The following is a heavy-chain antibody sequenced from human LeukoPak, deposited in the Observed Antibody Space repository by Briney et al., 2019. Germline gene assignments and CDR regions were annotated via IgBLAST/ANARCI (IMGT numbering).Heavy chain of an antibody. CDR3: ARDYDFWSGFFDY. D-gene: IGHD3-3*01. V-gene: IGHV3-30*03. J-gene: IGHJ4*02. CDR2: ISYDGSNK. Sequence: GGSLRLSCAASGFTSSSYGMHWVRQAPGKGLEWVAVISYDGSNKYFADSVKGRFTISRDNAKNTLSLQMNSLRAEDTAVYYCARDYDFWSGFFDYWGQGTLVTVSS. CDR1: GFTSSSYG.